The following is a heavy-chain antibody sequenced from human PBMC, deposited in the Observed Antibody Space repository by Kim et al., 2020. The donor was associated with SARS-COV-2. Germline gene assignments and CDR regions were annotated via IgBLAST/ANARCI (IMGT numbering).Heavy chain of an antibody. J-gene: IGHJ5*02. CDR2: ISYDGTNK. Sequence: GGSLRLSCAASGFTFSSSAMLWVRQAPGKGLEWVAVISYDGTNKFYADSVKGRFTISRDNSKNTLNLQMNSLRAEDTAVYYCASRALIAVAGTYWLDPWGQGTLVTVSS. CDR3: ASRALIAVAGTYWLDP. CDR1: GFTFSSSA. D-gene: IGHD6-19*01. V-gene: IGHV3-30*04.